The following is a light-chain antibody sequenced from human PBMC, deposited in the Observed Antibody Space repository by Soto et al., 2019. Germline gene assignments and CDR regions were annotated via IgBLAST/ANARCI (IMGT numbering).Light chain of an antibody. CDR2: AAS. J-gene: IGKJ1*01. Sequence: DYQMTQSPSTLSASVGDRVTITCRASQNINNWVAWYQQKPGKAPKFLIYAASTLQRGVSSRFSGSGFGTEFSLTINSLQPDDSGSYYCQHTRTFGQGTKVEVK. V-gene: IGKV1-5*01. CDR3: QHTRT. CDR1: QNINNW.